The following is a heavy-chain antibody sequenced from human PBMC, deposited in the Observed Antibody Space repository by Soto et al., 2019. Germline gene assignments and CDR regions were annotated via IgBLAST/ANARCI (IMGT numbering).Heavy chain of an antibody. J-gene: IGHJ6*03. CDR3: AAERRKEWLPNYYYYYMDV. D-gene: IGHD3-3*01. V-gene: IGHV1-58*02. CDR1: GFTFTSSA. CDR2: IVVGSGNT. Sequence: SVKVSCKASGFTFTSSAMQWVRQARGQRLEWIGWIVVGSGNTNYAQKFQERVTITRDMSTSTAYMELSSLRSEDTAVYYCAAERRKEWLPNYYYYYMDVWGKGTTVTVSS.